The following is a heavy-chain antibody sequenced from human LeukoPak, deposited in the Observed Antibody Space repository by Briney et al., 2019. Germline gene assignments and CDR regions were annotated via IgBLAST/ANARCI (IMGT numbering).Heavy chain of an antibody. J-gene: IGHJ6*03. Sequence: ASVKVSCKASGYSFTSYAMNWVRQAPGQGPEWMGWINTNTGNPTYAQGFTGRFVFSLDTSVSTAYLQISSLKAEDTAVYYCARTYSSSSGQGTYYYYMDVWGEGTTVTVSS. V-gene: IGHV7-4-1*02. CDR1: GYSFTSYA. CDR3: ARTYSSSSGQGTYYYYMDV. D-gene: IGHD6-6*01. CDR2: INTNTGNP.